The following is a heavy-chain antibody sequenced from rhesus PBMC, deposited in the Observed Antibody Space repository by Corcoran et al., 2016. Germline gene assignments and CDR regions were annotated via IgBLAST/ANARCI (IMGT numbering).Heavy chain of an antibody. CDR3: ARVHF. CDR1: VCSFRRYW. J-gene: IGHJ4*01. Sequence: QVQLQESGPGLVKPSETLSLTCSVSVCSFRRYWWTWIRQPQGKGMEGIGESNGKRGSTNNNPSLKRRVTMSKDASKNQCSLNLSSVTDADTAVYYCARVHFWGQGVLVTVSS. V-gene: IGHV4-80*01. CDR2: SNGKRGST.